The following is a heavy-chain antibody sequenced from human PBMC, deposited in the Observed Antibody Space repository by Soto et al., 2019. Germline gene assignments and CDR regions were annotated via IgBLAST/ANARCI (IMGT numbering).Heavy chain of an antibody. V-gene: IGHV3-73*02. J-gene: IGHJ6*02. CDR1: GCTFSGSA. Sequence: EVQLVESGGGLVQPGGSLKLSCAASGCTFSGSAVHWVRQASGKGLEWVGRIRSKANNYATAYAASVQGRFTIFRDDLKNTAYLQMNSLKTEDTAVYYCTNPQVYYGMDVWGQGTTVTVSS. CDR3: TNPQVYYGMDV. CDR2: IRSKANNYAT.